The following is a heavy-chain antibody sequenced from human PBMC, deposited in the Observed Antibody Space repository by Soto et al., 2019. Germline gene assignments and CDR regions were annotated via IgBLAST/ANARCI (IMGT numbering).Heavy chain of an antibody. V-gene: IGHV1-69*02. J-gene: IGHJ3*02. CDR2: IIPILGIA. CDR3: ARNPGGISRYPKNAFDT. CDR1: GGTFSSYT. Sequence: SVKVSCKASGGTFSSYTISWVRQAPGQGLEWMGRIIPILGIANYAQKFQGRVTITADKSTSTAYMELSSLRSEDTAVYYCARNPGGISRYPKNAFDTWGQGKMVTVS. D-gene: IGHD1-1*01.